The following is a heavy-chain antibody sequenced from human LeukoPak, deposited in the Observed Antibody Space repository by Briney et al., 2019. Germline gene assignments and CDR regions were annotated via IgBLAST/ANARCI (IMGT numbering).Heavy chain of an antibody. V-gene: IGHV3-33*06. CDR3: AKEGGPRLAVAGTFFDY. CDR1: GFTFSDCH. CDR2: IWYDEDAK. J-gene: IGHJ4*02. D-gene: IGHD6-19*01. Sequence: PGGSLRLSCAASGFTFSDCHIHWVRQAPGKGLDWAALIWYDEDAKFYADSVKGRFTISRDNSKNTLYLQMNSLRAEDTAVYYCAKEGGPRLAVAGTFFDYWGQGTLVTVSS.